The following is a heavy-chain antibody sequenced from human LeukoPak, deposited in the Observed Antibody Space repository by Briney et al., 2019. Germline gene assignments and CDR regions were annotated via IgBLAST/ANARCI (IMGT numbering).Heavy chain of an antibody. CDR1: GFTFSRYW. D-gene: IGHD2-2*01. Sequence: PGGSLRLSCAASGFTFSRYWMSWVRQAPGKGLEGVANIKQDGSEKYYVDSVKGRFTISRDNAKHPLSLQMNSLRAEDTAVYYCARYVDQTYYYYYMDVWGKGTTVTVSS. V-gene: IGHV3-7*01. CDR3: ARYVDQTYYYYYMDV. J-gene: IGHJ6*03. CDR2: IKQDGSEK.